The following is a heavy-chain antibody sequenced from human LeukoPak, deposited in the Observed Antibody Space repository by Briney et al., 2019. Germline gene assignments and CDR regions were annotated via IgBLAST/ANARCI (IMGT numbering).Heavy chain of an antibody. J-gene: IGHJ4*02. D-gene: IGHD3-10*01. CDR2: IYPYTGAT. Sequence: ASVKLSFNCSGYTFSCTGCYLYWLRQAPGKGLEWMGSIYPYTGATHYAQKFQGRVAMTRDTSISTAYMELSRLRPDDTAVYYCARDGPAQMVDFDYWGQGTLVTVSS. CDR1: GYTFSCTGCY. V-gene: IGHV1-2*02. CDR3: ARDGPAQMVDFDY.